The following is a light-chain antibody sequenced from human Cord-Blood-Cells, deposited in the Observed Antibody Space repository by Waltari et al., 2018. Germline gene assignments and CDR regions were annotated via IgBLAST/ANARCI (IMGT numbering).Light chain of an antibody. CDR2: GAS. Sequence: EIVLTQSPGTLSLSPGERATLSCRASQSVSISYLAWYQQKPGQATRPLVYGASNRATGIPDRFSGSGSGTDFTLTISRLEPEDFAVYYWQQYGSSPRTFGQGTKVEIK. CDR1: QSVSISY. J-gene: IGKJ1*01. CDR3: QQYGSSPRT. V-gene: IGKV3-20*01.